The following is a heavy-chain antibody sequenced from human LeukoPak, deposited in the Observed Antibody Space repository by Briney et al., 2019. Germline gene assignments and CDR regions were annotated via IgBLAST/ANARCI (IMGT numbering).Heavy chain of an antibody. CDR1: GFSISRSYY. Sequence: SETLSLTSGVSGFSISRSYYWAWIRQPPGKGLEWIGTIYHIGSTYYSPSLGSRVTMSVDTSKNEFSLNLKSVTAADTAVYYCARAGWIITSGIDYWGQGALVTVSS. CDR3: ARAGWIITSGIDY. V-gene: IGHV4-38-2*01. J-gene: IGHJ4*02. D-gene: IGHD3-10*01. CDR2: IYHIGST.